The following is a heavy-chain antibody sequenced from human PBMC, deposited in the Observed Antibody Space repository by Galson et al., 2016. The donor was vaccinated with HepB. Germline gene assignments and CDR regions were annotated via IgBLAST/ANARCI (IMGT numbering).Heavy chain of an antibody. D-gene: IGHD2-2*02. J-gene: IGHJ3*02. CDR2: INQDGSEK. CDR1: GILLGSYW. V-gene: IGHV3-7*01. CDR3: ASSIVVIPAAIRFEALDS. Sequence: SLNLACAASGILLGSYWMTWVRQAPGKGLEWVASINQDGSEKYCVDSVKGRFTIPRDNPKKSLSLEMNSLRAEDTARYYCASSIVVIPAAIRFEALDSWGQGTMVTVSS.